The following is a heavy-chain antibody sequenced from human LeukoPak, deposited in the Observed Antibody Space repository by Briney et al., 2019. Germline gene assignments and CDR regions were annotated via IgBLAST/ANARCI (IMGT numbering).Heavy chain of an antibody. CDR2: GSHSGRT. V-gene: IGHV4-39*07. J-gene: IGHJ4*02. Sequence: SETLSLTCVVSGDSISSSLYYWGWIRQSPGKGLEWIGSGSHSGRTYYNPSLRSRVTISIDTSKKHFFLKLKSVTAADTAVYYCATGYGDFRVEGRYFYSWGQGTLVTVSS. CDR3: ATGYGDFRVEGRYFYS. CDR1: GDSISSSLYY. D-gene: IGHD4-17*01.